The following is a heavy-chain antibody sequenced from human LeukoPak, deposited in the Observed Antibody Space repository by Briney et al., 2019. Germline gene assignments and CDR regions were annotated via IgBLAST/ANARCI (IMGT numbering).Heavy chain of an antibody. V-gene: IGHV3-23*01. D-gene: IGHD3-10*01. J-gene: IGHJ4*02. Sequence: GGSLRLSCAASGFTFSSYAMSWVRQAPGKGLEWVSAISGSGGSTYYADSVKGRFTISRDNSKNTLYLQMNSLRVEDTAIYYCAKDTMVRGLVDNWGQGTLVTVSS. CDR2: ISGSGGST. CDR3: AKDTMVRGLVDN. CDR1: GFTFSSYA.